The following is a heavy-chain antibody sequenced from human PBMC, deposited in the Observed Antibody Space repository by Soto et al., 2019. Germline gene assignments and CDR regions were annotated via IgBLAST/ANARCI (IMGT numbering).Heavy chain of an antibody. CDR3: ARDLGGWPDY. CDR2: INAGNGKT. CDR1: GYTFTSYA. V-gene: IGHV1-3*01. Sequence: GASVKVSCKASGYTFTSYAMHWVRQAPGQRLEWMGWINAGNGKTKYSQKNKDKEKITRDTSASTAYMELSSLRSEDTAVYYCARDLGGWPDYWGQGTLVTVSS. D-gene: IGHD2-15*01. J-gene: IGHJ4*02.